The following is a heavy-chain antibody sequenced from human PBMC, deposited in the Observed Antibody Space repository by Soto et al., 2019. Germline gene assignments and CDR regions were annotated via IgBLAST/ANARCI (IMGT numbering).Heavy chain of an antibody. D-gene: IGHD6-19*01. V-gene: IGHV3-74*01. Sequence: PGGSLRLSCAASGFTFSNYAMSWVRQAPGKGLVWVSRINSDGSSTNYADSVKGRFTISRDNAKNTLYLQMNSLRAEDTAVYYCARRSSGWYFDYWGQGTLVTVSS. CDR1: GFTFSNYA. J-gene: IGHJ4*02. CDR2: INSDGSST. CDR3: ARRSSGWYFDY.